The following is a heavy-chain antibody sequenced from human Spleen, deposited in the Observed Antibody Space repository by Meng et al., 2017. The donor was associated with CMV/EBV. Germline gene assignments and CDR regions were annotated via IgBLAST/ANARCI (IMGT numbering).Heavy chain of an antibody. V-gene: IGHV1-2*02. CDR2: INPNSGGT. J-gene: IGHJ6*02. CDR1: GYTFTGYY. Sequence: SVKVSCKACGYTFTGYYMPWARQAPGQGLEGMGWINPNSGGTNSAQKFQGRVTMTRDTSISTAYRELSRLRSDDTAVYNCARVMGRLSRQYYYYGMDVWGQGTTVTVSS. CDR3: ARVMGRLSRQYYYYGMDV. D-gene: IGHD2-8*01.